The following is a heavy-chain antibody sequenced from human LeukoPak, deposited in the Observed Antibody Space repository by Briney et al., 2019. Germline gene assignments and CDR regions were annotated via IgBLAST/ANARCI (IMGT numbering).Heavy chain of an antibody. Sequence: SETLSLTCAVYGGSFSGYYWSWIRQPPGKGLEWIGYIYYSGSTNYNPSLKSRVTISVDTSKNQFSLKLSSVTAADTAVYYCARENYYGSGSYYRADAFDIWGQGTMVTVSS. J-gene: IGHJ3*02. CDR2: IYYSGST. V-gene: IGHV4-59*01. CDR3: ARENYYGSGSYYRADAFDI. D-gene: IGHD3-10*01. CDR1: GGSFSGYY.